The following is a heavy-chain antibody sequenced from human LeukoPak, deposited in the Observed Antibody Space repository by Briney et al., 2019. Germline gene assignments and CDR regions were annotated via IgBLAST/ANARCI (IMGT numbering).Heavy chain of an antibody. CDR3: ARARYSGYSSSWSLFDP. CDR1: GFTFSSYA. CDR2: ISGSGGST. J-gene: IGHJ5*02. Sequence: GGSLRLSCAASGFTFSSYAMSWVRQAPGKGLEWVSAISGSGGSTYYADSVKGRFTISRDNAKNSLYLQMNSLRAEDTAVYYCARARYSGYSSSWSLFDPWGQGTLVTVSS. D-gene: IGHD6-13*01. V-gene: IGHV3-23*01.